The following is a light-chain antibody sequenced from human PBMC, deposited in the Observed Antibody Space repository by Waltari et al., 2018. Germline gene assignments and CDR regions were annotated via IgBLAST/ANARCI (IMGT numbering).Light chain of an antibody. CDR1: QSVSSY. J-gene: IGKJ4*01. Sequence: EIVLTQSPATLSLSPGERATLSCRASQSVSSYLAGYQQKPGPAPRLLIYDAANRATVIPTRVSGSASGTDFTLTISGLGPEDFAVYYCQQRSNWPRLTFGGGTKVEIK. CDR2: DAA. CDR3: QQRSNWPRLT. V-gene: IGKV3-11*01.